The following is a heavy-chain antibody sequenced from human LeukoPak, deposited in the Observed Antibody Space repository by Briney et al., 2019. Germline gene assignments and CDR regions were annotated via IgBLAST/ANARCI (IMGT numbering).Heavy chain of an antibody. CDR2: ISAYNGNT. CDR1: GYTFTSYG. V-gene: IGHV1-18*01. J-gene: IGHJ6*03. CDR3: ARDGAGSTYSYYMDV. D-gene: IGHD1-1*01. Sequence: ASVKVSCKASGYTFTSYGISWVRQAPGQGLEWMGWISAYNGNTNYAQKLQGRVTMTTDTSTSTAYMELRSLRSDDTAVSYCARDGAGSTYSYYMDVWGKGTTVTVSS.